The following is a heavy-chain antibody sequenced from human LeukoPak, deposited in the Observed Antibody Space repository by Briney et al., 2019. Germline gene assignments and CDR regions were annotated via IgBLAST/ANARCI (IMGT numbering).Heavy chain of an antibody. J-gene: IGHJ4*02. CDR3: ASGIAAAGSFKY. CDR1: GFTFSSYD. V-gene: IGHV3-13*04. D-gene: IGHD6-13*01. Sequence: GGSLRLSCAASGFTFSSYDMHWVRQATGKGLEWVSGIGTGGDTYYPDSVKGRFTISRENAKNSLYLQMNSLRAGDTAVYYCASGIAAAGSFKYWGQGTLVTVSS. CDR2: IGTGGDT.